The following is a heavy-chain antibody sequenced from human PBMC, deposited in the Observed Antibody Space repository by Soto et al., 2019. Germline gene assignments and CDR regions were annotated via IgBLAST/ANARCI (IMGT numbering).Heavy chain of an antibody. CDR3: ARDRRDGYNTFDY. D-gene: IGHD5-12*01. CDR1: GYTFTSYE. J-gene: IGHJ4*02. CDR2: INPSGGST. V-gene: IGHV1-46*01. Sequence: GASVKVSCKASGYTFTSYEMYWVRQAPGQGLEWMGIINPSGGSTTYAQKFQGRVTMTRDTSTSTVYMELSSLRSEDTAVYYCARDRRDGYNTFDYWGREPWSPSP.